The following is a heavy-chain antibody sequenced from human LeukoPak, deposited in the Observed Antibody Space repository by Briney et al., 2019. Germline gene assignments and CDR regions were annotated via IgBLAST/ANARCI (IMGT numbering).Heavy chain of an antibody. V-gene: IGHV4-61*02. CDR3: ARDLIYDSSGYYSLYYFDY. CDR1: GGSISSGSYY. J-gene: IGHJ4*02. CDR2: IYTSGST. D-gene: IGHD3-22*01. Sequence: SQTLSLTCTVSGGSISSGSYYWSWIRQPAGKGLEWIGRIYTSGSTNYNPSLKSRVTISVDTSKNQFSLKLSSVTAADTAVYYCARDLIYDSSGYYSLYYFDYWGQGTLVTVSS.